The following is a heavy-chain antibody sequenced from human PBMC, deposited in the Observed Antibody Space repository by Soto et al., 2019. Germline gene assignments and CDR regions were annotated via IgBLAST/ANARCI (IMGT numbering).Heavy chain of an antibody. V-gene: IGHV4-39*01. CDR1: GGSISSSNHY. Sequence: QLQLQESGPGLVKPSETLSLTCTVSGGSISSSNHYWGWIRQPPGKGLEWIGSINYRGSTHYNSSLKSRITISVDTSKNQFSLKLRSVTAADTAVYYCASRFSSWYSEDYWGQGTLVTVSS. CDR2: INYRGST. CDR3: ASRFSSWYSEDY. J-gene: IGHJ4*02. D-gene: IGHD6-13*01.